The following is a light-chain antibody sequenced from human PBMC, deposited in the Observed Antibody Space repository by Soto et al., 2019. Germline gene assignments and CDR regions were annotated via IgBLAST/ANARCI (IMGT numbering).Light chain of an antibody. CDR1: SSNIGAGYD. CDR3: QSYDSSLSGYV. V-gene: IGLV1-40*01. CDR2: GNS. J-gene: IGLJ1*01. Sequence: QSVLTQPPSVSGAPGQRVTISCTGSSSNIGAGYDVHWYQQLPGTAPKLLIYGNSNRPSGVPDRFSGSMSGTSASLAITGLQAEDEADYYCQSYDSSLSGYVFGTGPKLTVL.